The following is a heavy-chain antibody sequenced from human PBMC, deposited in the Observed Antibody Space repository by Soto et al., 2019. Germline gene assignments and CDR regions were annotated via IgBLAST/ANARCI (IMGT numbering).Heavy chain of an antibody. CDR2: IIPIFGTA. D-gene: IGHD5-18*01. CDR3: AREGRYSYGQNWFDP. J-gene: IGHJ5*02. Sequence: SVKVSCKASGGTFSSYAISWVRQAPGQGLEWMGGIIPIFGTANYAQKFQGRVTITTDESTSTAYMELSSLRSEDTAVYYCAREGRYSYGQNWFDPWGQGTLVTVSS. V-gene: IGHV1-69*05. CDR1: GGTFSSYA.